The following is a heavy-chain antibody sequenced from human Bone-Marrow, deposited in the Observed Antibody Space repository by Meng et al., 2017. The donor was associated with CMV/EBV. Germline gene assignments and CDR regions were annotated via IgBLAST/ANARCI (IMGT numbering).Heavy chain of an antibody. J-gene: IGHJ6*02. Sequence: GESLKISCAASGFTVSTNYMSWVRQAPGKGLEWVSGINWNGGSTGYADSVKGRFTISRDNAKNSLYLQMNSLRAEDTALYHCARGDYSYYYAMDVWGQGTTVTVSS. CDR3: ARGDYSYYYAMDV. D-gene: IGHD3-10*01. CDR1: GFTVSTNY. V-gene: IGHV3-20*01. CDR2: INWNGGST.